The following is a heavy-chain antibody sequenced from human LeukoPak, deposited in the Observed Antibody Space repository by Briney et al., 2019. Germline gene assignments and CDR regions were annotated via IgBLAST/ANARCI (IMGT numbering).Heavy chain of an antibody. J-gene: IGHJ6*02. Sequence: GRSLRLSCAASGFTFSTYAMSWVRQAPGKGLEWVSAISGGIITTYYTDSVKGRFTISRDNSKHTLDLQMDSLRVDDTAVYYCAKMTGLKLTNYGMDVWGQGTTVTVSS. CDR2: ISGGIITT. CDR3: AKMTGLKLTNYGMDV. CDR1: GFTFSTYA. D-gene: IGHD3-9*01. V-gene: IGHV3-23*01.